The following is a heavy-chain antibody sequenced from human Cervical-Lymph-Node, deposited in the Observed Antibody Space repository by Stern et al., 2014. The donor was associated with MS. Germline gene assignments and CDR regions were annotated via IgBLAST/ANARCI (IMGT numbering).Heavy chain of an antibody. D-gene: IGHD5-12*01. Sequence: VQLVASGAEVKKPGASVKVSCKASGGTFSSYPINWVRQAPGQGLGWMGGIIPIFGTATYAQNFQGRVTITADESTSTAYMELSSLRSEDTAVYFCASPVTITVGATDVWGQGTTVTVSS. CDR1: GGTFSSYP. J-gene: IGHJ6*02. CDR2: IIPIFGTA. CDR3: ASPVTITVGATDV. V-gene: IGHV1-69*01.